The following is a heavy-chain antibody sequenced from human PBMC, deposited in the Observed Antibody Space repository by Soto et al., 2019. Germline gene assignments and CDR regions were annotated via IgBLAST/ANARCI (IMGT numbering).Heavy chain of an antibody. CDR2: ISYDGGKK. J-gene: IGHJ6*02. CDR1: GFTFTDYA. CDR3: ARDTYLDSSGPSYYYYYGIDV. D-gene: IGHD3-22*01. Sequence: QVRLVESGGGVVQPGRSLRLSCAASGFTFTDYAMHWVRQAPGKGLEWVAVISYDGGKKYYADSVKGRFTISRDNSKNTVYLQMNSLRVEDTAVYYCARDTYLDSSGPSYYYYYGIDVWGQGTTVTVSS. V-gene: IGHV3-30-3*01.